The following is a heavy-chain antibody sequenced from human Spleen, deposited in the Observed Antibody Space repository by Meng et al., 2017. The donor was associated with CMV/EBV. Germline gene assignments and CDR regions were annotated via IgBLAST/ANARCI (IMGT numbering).Heavy chain of an antibody. CDR3: ARSRGPPYFFGMDV. Sequence: GGSLRLSCAASGFIFSDHYMSWIRQAPGKGLEWVSYISDSGSPTYYADSVKGRFTISRDNAKNSLHLQMNSLRAEDMAVYYCARSRGPPYFFGMDVWGQGTTVTVSS. CDR2: ISDSGSPT. J-gene: IGHJ6*02. CDR1: GFIFSDHY. V-gene: IGHV3-11*01.